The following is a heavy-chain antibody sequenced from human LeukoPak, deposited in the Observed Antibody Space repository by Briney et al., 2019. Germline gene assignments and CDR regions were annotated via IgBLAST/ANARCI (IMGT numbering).Heavy chain of an antibody. CDR3: ARDQYDTWSRRGNFDS. Sequence: GGSLRLSCVASGFSFGKYWMSWVRQAPGKGLEWVANIKLDGSEKNYVDSVKGRFTISRDDTKNSLYLQMNSLRAEDTAVFYCARDQYDTWSRRGNFDSWGQGTLVIVSS. V-gene: IGHV3-7*03. D-gene: IGHD3/OR15-3a*01. CDR1: GFSFGKYW. CDR2: IKLDGSEK. J-gene: IGHJ4*02.